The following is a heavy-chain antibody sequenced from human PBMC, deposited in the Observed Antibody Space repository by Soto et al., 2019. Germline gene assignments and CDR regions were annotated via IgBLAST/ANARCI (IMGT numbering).Heavy chain of an antibody. CDR1: GFICSSYD. D-gene: IGHD2-2*01. V-gene: IGHV3-23*01. Sequence: GGSLRLSCAASGFICSSYDMSWVRQAPGKGLEWVSAISGSGGSTYYADSVKGRFTISRDNSKNTLYLQMNSLRAEDTAVYYCAIAYCSSTSCSHDYYYYGMDVWGQGTTVTVSS. CDR2: ISGSGGST. CDR3: AIAYCSSTSCSHDYYYYGMDV. J-gene: IGHJ6*02.